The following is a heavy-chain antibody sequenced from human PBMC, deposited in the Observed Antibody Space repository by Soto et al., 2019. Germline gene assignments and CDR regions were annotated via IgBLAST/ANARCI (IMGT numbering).Heavy chain of an antibody. CDR1: GGSISSGGHY. J-gene: IGHJ6*02. Sequence: QVQLQESGPGLVKPSQTLSLTGTVSGGSISSGGHYWNWIRQHPGNGLEWIGYIYYSGSTYYTPSLKSRSTIIVDTPKNQVSLNLSSVTAAETAVYYCARDQAYDYTSPGDYYYYGMDVWGQGTTVTVSS. V-gene: IGHV4-31*03. CDR3: ARDQAYDYTSPGDYYYYGMDV. D-gene: IGHD4-4*01. CDR2: IYYSGST.